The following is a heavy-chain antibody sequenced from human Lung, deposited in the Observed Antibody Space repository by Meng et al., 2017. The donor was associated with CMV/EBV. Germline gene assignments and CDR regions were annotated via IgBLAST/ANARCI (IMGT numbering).Heavy chain of an antibody. Sequence: SCAASGFTFSGYWMHWVRQAPGTGLVWVARINTEGGRTNYAESVKGRFTISRDNAKNTLYLQMNSLRAEDTAVYYCVRGDTAIFVHYYYYGLDDXGQGXTVTVSS. J-gene: IGHJ6*02. CDR3: VRGDTAIFVHYYYYGLDD. CDR1: GFTFSGYW. CDR2: INTEGGRT. V-gene: IGHV3-74*01. D-gene: IGHD5-18*01.